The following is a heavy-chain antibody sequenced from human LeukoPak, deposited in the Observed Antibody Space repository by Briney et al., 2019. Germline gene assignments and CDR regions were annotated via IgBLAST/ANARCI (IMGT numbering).Heavy chain of an antibody. J-gene: IGHJ4*02. Sequence: ASVKVSCKASGYTFTDYHMHWVRQAPGQGLDWMGWINPNSGDTNYAQKFQGRVTMTRDTSISTAYMELSRLRSDDTAVYYCARGFKGVARVDYWGQGILVTVSS. CDR3: ARGFKGVARVDY. CDR1: GYTFTDYH. V-gene: IGHV1-2*02. D-gene: IGHD3-3*01. CDR2: INPNSGDT.